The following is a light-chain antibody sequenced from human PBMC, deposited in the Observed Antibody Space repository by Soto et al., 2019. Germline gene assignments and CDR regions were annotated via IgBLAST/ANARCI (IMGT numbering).Light chain of an antibody. J-gene: IGLJ2*01. Sequence: QSALTQPRSVSGSPGQSVTISCTGTSSDVGGYNYVSWYLQHPGKAPKVLLYDVTKRPSGVPDRVSGSKSGNTASLTISGLQAEDEADYYCCSYAGSYTLVFGGGTQLTVL. V-gene: IGLV2-11*01. CDR1: SSDVGGYNY. CDR2: DVT. CDR3: CSYAGSYTLV.